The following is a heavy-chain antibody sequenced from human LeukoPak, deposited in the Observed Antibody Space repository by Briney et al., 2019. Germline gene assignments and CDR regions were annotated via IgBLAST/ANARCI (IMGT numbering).Heavy chain of an antibody. CDR2: IYYSGST. CDR1: GGSISSSSYY. CDR3: ARTDSGHSLENAFDI. J-gene: IGHJ3*02. D-gene: IGHD4-23*01. V-gene: IGHV4-39*07. Sequence: SETLSLTCTVSGGSISSSSYYWGWIRQPPGKGLEWIGSIYYSGSTYYNPSLKSRVTISVDTSKNQFSLKLSSVTAADTAVYYCARTDSGHSLENAFDIWGQGTMVTVSS.